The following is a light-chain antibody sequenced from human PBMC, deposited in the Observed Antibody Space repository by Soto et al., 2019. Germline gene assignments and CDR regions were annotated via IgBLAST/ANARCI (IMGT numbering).Light chain of an antibody. V-gene: IGLV2-14*01. Sequence: QSALTQPASVAGSPGQSITISCTGTSSDVGGYNYVSWYQQHPGTAPKLMIYDVSNRPSGVSNRFSGSRSGNTASLTISGLQAEDEADYDCSSYTSSSTYVVFGGGTQRTVL. CDR2: DVS. CDR1: SSDVGGYNY. J-gene: IGLJ2*01. CDR3: SSYTSSSTYVV.